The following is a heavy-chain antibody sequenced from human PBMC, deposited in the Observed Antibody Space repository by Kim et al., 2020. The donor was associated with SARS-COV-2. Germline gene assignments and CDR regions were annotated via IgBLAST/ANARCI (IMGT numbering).Heavy chain of an antibody. CDR1: GYIFTSYG. Sequence: ASVKVSCKASGYIFTSYGISWVRQAPGQGLEWMGWIGAYNGNTNYAQKLQGRVTMTTDTSTSTAYMELRSLRSDDTAVYYCARDRRSGGSEYWGQGTLVTVSS. D-gene: IGHD2-15*01. V-gene: IGHV1-18*04. J-gene: IGHJ4*02. CDR2: IGAYNGNT. CDR3: ARDRRSGGSEY.